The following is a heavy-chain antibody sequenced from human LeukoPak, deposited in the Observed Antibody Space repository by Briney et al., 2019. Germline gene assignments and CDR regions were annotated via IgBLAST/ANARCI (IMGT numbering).Heavy chain of an antibody. Sequence: ASVKVSCKASGYTVTSYDINWVRQATGQGLGWMGWMNPNSGNTGYAQKFQGRVTMTRNTSISTAYMELSSLRSEDTAVYYCARHDPVGAWAFDIWGQGTMVTVSS. CDR1: GYTVTSYD. D-gene: IGHD1-26*01. V-gene: IGHV1-8*01. J-gene: IGHJ3*02. CDR2: MNPNSGNT. CDR3: ARHDPVGAWAFDI.